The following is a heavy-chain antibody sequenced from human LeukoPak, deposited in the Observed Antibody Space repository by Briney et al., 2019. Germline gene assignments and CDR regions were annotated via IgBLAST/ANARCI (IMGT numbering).Heavy chain of an antibody. CDR3: ARGVGYSSSWYA. D-gene: IGHD6-13*01. CDR1: GGSFSGYY. V-gene: IGHV4-34*01. CDR2: IDHSGST. J-gene: IGHJ5*02. Sequence: SETLSLTCAVYGGSFSGYYWSWIRQPPGKGLEWIGEIDHSGSTNYNPSLKSRVTISVDTSKNQFSLKLSSVTAADTAVCYCARGVGYSSSWYAWGQGTLVTVSS.